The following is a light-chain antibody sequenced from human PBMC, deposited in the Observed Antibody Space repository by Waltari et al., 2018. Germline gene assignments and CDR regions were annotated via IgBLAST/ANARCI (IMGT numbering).Light chain of an antibody. J-gene: IGKJ2*01. Sequence: DIQMTQSPSTLSASVGDRVTITCRASQSVRNWLAWYQQKPGKAPRLLIYKASTLESGVPSRFSGSGSGTEFTLTINSLQPDGFATYYCQQYNAGHTYGQGTKLEIK. CDR1: QSVRNW. CDR2: KAS. CDR3: QQYNAGHT. V-gene: IGKV1-5*03.